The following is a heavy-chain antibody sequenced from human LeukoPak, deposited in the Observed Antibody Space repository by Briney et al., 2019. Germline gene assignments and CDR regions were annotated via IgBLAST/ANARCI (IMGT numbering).Heavy chain of an antibody. Sequence: GGSLRLSCAASGFTFSSYSMNWVRQAPGKGLEWVSSISSSSSYIYYADSVKGRFTISRDNAKNSLYLQMNSLRAEDTAVYYCARHFRYVKTLDYWGQGTLVTVSS. CDR2: ISSSSSYI. D-gene: IGHD2-2*01. CDR1: GFTFSSYS. V-gene: IGHV3-21*01. J-gene: IGHJ4*02. CDR3: ARHFRYVKTLDY.